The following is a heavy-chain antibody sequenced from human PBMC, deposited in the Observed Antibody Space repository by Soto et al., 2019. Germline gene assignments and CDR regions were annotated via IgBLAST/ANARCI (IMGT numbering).Heavy chain of an antibody. Sequence: PGGSLRLSCAASGFTFSSYGMHWVRQAPGKGLEWVAVISYDGSNKYYADSVKGRFTISRDNSKNTLYLQMNSLRAEDTAVYYCAYWNSKKPVDYWGQGTLVTVSS. CDR1: GFTFSSYG. CDR3: AYWNSKKPVDY. D-gene: IGHD1-7*01. J-gene: IGHJ4*02. CDR2: ISYDGSNK. V-gene: IGHV3-30*03.